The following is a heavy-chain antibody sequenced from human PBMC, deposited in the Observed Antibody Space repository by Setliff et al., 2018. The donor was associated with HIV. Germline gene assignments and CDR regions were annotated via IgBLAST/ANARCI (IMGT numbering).Heavy chain of an antibody. CDR2: IDPGDGET. D-gene: IGHD3-22*01. CDR3: ARGEGLHYYDSSGSFDY. V-gene: IGHV1-69-2*01. J-gene: IGHJ4*02. Sequence: ASVKVSCKASGFTFRYYYIYWVQQAPGKGLRWMGRIDPGDGETIYAEQFQGRVTITADRSTDTAYMELSSLRSEDTAVYYCARGEGLHYYDSSGSFDYWGQGTLVTVSS. CDR1: GFTFRYYY.